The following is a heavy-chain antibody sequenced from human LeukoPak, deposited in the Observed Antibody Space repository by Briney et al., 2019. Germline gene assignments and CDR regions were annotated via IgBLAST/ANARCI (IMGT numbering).Heavy chain of an antibody. J-gene: IGHJ4*02. CDR2: IKSKTDGGTT. Sequence: GGSLRLSRAASGFTFSNAWMSWVRQAPGKGLEWVGRIKSKTDGGTTEYAAPVKGRFTISRDDSKNTLYLQMNSLKTEDTAVYYCTTYLFDSSGYVLSDYWGQGTLVTVSS. D-gene: IGHD3-22*01. CDR3: TTYLFDSSGYVLSDY. CDR1: GFTFSNAW. V-gene: IGHV3-15*01.